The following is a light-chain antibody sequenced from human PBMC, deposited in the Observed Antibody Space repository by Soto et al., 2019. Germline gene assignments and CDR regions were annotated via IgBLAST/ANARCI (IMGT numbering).Light chain of an antibody. V-gene: IGKV3D-15*01. CDR1: QSVSSS. J-gene: IGKJ1*01. CDR2: GAF. Sequence: EIAMTQSPATLSLCPGERATLSCRASQSVSSSFLAWYQQKAGQAPRLLIYGAFNRATGIPARFSGSGSGTEFTLTISSLQPDDFATYYCQHYNSYSEAFGQGTKVDIK. CDR3: QHYNSYSEA.